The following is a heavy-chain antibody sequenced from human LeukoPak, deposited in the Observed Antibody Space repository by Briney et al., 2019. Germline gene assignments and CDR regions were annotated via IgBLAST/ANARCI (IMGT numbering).Heavy chain of an antibody. Sequence: SQTLSLTCTVSGGSISSGSYYWGWVRQPAGRGLEWIGRIYTSGSTNYNPSLKSRVTISVDTSKNPFSLKLSSVTAADTAVYYCARVGGIAAADKYYFDYWGQGTLVTVSS. D-gene: IGHD6-13*01. J-gene: IGHJ4*02. CDR1: GGSISSGSYY. V-gene: IGHV4-61*02. CDR2: IYTSGST. CDR3: ARVGGIAAADKYYFDY.